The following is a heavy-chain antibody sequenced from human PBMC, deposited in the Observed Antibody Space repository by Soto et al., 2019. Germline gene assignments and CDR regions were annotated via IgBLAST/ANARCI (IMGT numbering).Heavy chain of an antibody. Sequence: ASVKVSCKVSGYTLTELSMHWMRQAPGKGLEWMGGFDPEDGETIYAQKFQGRVTMTEDTSTDTAYMEMSSQRPEDTPAYYSAKHGRYSSTSSCSSSYMDVWGKGTTVTVSS. D-gene: IGHD2-2*01. J-gene: IGHJ6*03. CDR3: AKHGRYSSTSSCSSSYMDV. CDR1: GYTLTELS. V-gene: IGHV1-24*01. CDR2: FDPEDGET.